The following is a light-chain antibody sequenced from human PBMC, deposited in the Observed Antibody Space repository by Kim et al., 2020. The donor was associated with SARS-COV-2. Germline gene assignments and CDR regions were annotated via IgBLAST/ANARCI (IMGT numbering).Light chain of an antibody. CDR3: QQRSNWPS. CDR2: DAS. V-gene: IGKV3-11*01. CDR1: QSVSSN. J-gene: IGKJ2*03. Sequence: LSLAPGERATLSRKASQSVSSNLAWYQQRPGQPPRLLIYDASNRATGIPARFSGSGSGTDFTLTISSLEPEDFAVYYCQQRSNWPSFGPGTRLEI.